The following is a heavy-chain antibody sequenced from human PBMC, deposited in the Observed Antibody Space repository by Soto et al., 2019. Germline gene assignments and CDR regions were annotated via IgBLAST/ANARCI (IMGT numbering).Heavy chain of an antibody. J-gene: IGHJ6*02. CDR3: ARDQLSGEAVAGTGNYYYGMDV. D-gene: IGHD6-19*01. CDR2: IIPIFGTA. CDR1: GGTFSSYA. V-gene: IGHV1-69*13. Sequence: ASVKVSCKASGGTFSSYAISWVRQAPGQGLEWMGGIIPIFGTANYAQKFQGRVTITADESTSTAYMELSSLRSEDTAVYYCARDQLSGEAVAGTGNYYYGMDVWGQGTTDTVSS.